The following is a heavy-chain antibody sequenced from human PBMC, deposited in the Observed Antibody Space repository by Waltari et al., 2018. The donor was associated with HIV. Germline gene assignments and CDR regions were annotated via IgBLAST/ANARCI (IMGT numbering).Heavy chain of an antibody. J-gene: IGHJ4*02. CDR2: IITMFGTA. D-gene: IGHD4-17*01. V-gene: IGHV1-69*01. CDR3: ARVPTVTTSYYFDY. Sequence: QVQLVQSGAEVKKPGSSVKVSCKASGGTFSSYTINWVRQAPGQGLEWMGGIITMFGTANYAQKFQGRVTITADESTSTAYMELGSLRSEDTALYYCARVPTVTTSYYFDYWGQGTLVTVSS. CDR1: GGTFSSYT.